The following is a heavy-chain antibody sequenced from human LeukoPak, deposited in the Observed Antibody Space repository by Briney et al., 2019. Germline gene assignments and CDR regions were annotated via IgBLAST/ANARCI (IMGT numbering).Heavy chain of an antibody. V-gene: IGHV3-53*01. D-gene: IGHD3-10*01. CDR3: ATRRLWFGEYY. CDR1: GFTVSSNY. CDR2: IYSGGST. Sequence: PGGSLRLSCAASGFTVSSNYMSWVRQAPGKGLEWVSVIYSGGSTYYADSVKGRFTISRDNSKNTLYLQMNSLRVEDTAVYYCATRRLWFGEYYWGQGTLVTVSS. J-gene: IGHJ4*02.